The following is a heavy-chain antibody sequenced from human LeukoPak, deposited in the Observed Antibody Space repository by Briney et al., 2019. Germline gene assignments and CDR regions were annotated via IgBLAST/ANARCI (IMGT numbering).Heavy chain of an antibody. D-gene: IGHD3-22*01. Sequence: KPSETLSLTCTVSGGSISSSSYYWGWIRQPPGKGLEWIGSIYYSGSTYYNPSLKSRVTISVDTSKNQFSLKLSSVTAADTAVYYCARRSYYYDSSGQKVDPWGQGTLVTVSS. CDR3: ARRSYYYDSSGQKVDP. CDR1: GGSISSSSYY. J-gene: IGHJ5*02. V-gene: IGHV4-39*01. CDR2: IYYSGST.